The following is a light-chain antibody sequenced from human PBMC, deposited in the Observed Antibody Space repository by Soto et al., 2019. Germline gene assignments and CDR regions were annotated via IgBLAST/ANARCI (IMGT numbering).Light chain of an antibody. CDR3: QQYGYSPLT. J-gene: IGKJ4*01. V-gene: IGKV3-20*01. CDR1: QNIRSNY. Sequence: EVVLTQSPGTLSLSPGERATLSCRASQNIRSNYVAWYQQKPGQAPRLLIFGSSSTATGIPDRFSASGSGTDFTLTISRLEPEDFAVYYCQQYGYSPLTFGGGTKVDIK. CDR2: GSS.